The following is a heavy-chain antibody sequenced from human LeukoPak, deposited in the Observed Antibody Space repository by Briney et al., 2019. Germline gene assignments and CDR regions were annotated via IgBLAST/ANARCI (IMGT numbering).Heavy chain of an antibody. CDR1: GGSFSGYY. CDR3: ARGRSSGYPYYYYYMDV. CDR2: INHSGST. J-gene: IGHJ6*03. D-gene: IGHD3-22*01. V-gene: IGHV4-34*01. Sequence: SETLSLTCAVYGGSFSGYYWSWIRQPPGKGLEWIGEINHSGSTNYNPSLESRVTTSVDTSKNQCSLKVSSVTAADTAVYYCARGRSSGYPYYYYYMDVWGKGTTVTVSS.